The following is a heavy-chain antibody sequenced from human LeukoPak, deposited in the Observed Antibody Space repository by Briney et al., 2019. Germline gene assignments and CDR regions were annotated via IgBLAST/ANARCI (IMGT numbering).Heavy chain of an antibody. V-gene: IGHV3-30*02. J-gene: IGHJ4*02. CDR1: GFTFSTYG. CDR3: ARRVYHDYGDYAPFDY. D-gene: IGHD4-17*01. Sequence: GGSLRLSCAASGFTFSTYGMYWARQAPGKGLEWVAFIRYDGSNKYYADSVKGRFTISRDNAKNSLYLQMNSLRAEDTAVYYCARRVYHDYGDYAPFDYWGQGTLVTVSS. CDR2: IRYDGSNK.